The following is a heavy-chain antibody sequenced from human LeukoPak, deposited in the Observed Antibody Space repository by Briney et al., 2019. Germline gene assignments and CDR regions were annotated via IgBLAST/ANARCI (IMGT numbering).Heavy chain of an antibody. Sequence: GGSLRLSCAASGFTFSEAWMTWARQAPGKGLEWVGRIQSITDGGTTDYAAPVKGRFTISRDDSKNTLYLQLNSLKTEDTAMYYCTIDYDYAWGSYRLAYWGQGALVTVSS. CDR3: TIDYDYAWGSYRLAY. J-gene: IGHJ4*02. D-gene: IGHD3-16*02. CDR2: IQSITDGGTT. CDR1: GFTFSEAW. V-gene: IGHV3-15*01.